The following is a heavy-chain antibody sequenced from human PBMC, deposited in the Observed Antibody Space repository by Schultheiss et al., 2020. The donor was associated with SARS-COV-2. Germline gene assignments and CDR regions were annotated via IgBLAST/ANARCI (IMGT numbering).Heavy chain of an antibody. D-gene: IGHD3-10*01. CDR2: IHYRGST. J-gene: IGHJ4*02. CDR1: GGSISSYY. V-gene: IGHV4-59*12. Sequence: SETLSLTCTVSGGSISSYYWSWIRQPPGKGLEWIGYIHYRGSTNCNPSLKSRVTISEDTSKNQFSLKLSSVTPEDTAVYYCARDRGVGLTSFDYWGQGTLVTVAS. CDR3: ARDRGVGLTSFDY.